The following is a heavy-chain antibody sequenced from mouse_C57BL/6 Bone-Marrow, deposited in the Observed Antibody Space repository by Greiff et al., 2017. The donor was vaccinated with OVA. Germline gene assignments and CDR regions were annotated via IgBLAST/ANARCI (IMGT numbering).Heavy chain of an antibody. V-gene: IGHV2-3*01. Sequence: QVQLKESGPGLVAPSQSLSITCTVSGFSLTSYGVSWVRQPPGKGLEWLGVICGDGGTNYHSALISRLSISKDNSKSQVYLKLNSRQTDDTATYDCAKLYWGYAMDYWGQGTSVTVSS. J-gene: IGHJ4*01. D-gene: IGHD1-1*01. CDR2: ICGDGGT. CDR3: AKLYWGYAMDY. CDR1: GFSLTSYG.